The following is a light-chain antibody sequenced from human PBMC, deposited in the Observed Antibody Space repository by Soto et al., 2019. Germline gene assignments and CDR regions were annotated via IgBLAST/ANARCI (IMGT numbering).Light chain of an antibody. Sequence: QSVLTQPRSLSGSPGQSVTISCPGTSSDVGAYNYVSWYQQHPGKAPKFMIYDVSKRPSGVPDRFSGSKSGNTASLTISGLQADDEADYYCCSYAGTYSYVFGTGTKVTVL. J-gene: IGLJ1*01. CDR3: CSYAGTYSYV. CDR2: DVS. V-gene: IGLV2-11*01. CDR1: SSDVGAYNY.